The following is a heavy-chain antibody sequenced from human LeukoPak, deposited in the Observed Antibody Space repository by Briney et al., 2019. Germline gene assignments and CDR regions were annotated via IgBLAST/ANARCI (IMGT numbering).Heavy chain of an antibody. Sequence: GASVKVSCKASGYSFGSYAMNWVRQAPGQGLEWMGWINTISGNPTYAQGFTGRFVFSLDTSFSTAYLQISSLKAEDTAVYYCARDLGVTNLDYWGQGTPVTVSS. J-gene: IGHJ4*02. CDR1: GYSFGSYA. D-gene: IGHD2-21*02. CDR3: ARDLGVTNLDY. CDR2: INTISGNP. V-gene: IGHV7-4-1*02.